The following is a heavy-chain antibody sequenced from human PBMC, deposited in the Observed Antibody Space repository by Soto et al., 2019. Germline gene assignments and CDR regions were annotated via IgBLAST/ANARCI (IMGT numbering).Heavy chain of an antibody. V-gene: IGHV3-64*01. CDR2: ISSNGGST. J-gene: IGHJ3*02. CDR1: GFTFSSYA. D-gene: IGHD3-3*01. Sequence: GGSLRLSCAASGFTFSSYAMHWVRQAPGKGLEYVLAISSNGGSTYYANSVKGRFTISRDNSKNTLYLQMGSLRAEDMAVYYCARTRTYYDFWSGYYRDDAFDIWGQGTMVTVSS. CDR3: ARTRTYYDFWSGYYRDDAFDI.